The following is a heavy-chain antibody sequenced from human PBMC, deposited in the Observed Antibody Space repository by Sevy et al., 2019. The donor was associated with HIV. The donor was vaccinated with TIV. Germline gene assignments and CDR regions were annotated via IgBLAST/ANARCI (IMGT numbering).Heavy chain of an antibody. CDR3: ARGGDFNDRSAKRDFDY. V-gene: IGHV3-33*01. CDR1: GFTFSNYG. D-gene: IGHD3-22*01. CDR2: IWNDGSNK. Sequence: GGSLRLSCAASGFTFSNYGMYWVRQAPGKGLEWVAVIWNDGSNKYYADSVKGRFTISRDNSKNTLYQQMNSLRVEDTAVYFCARGGDFNDRSAKRDFDYWGQGTLVTVSS. J-gene: IGHJ4*02.